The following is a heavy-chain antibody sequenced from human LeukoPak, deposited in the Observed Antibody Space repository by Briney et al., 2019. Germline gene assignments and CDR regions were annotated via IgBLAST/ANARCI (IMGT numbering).Heavy chain of an antibody. D-gene: IGHD2-15*01. J-gene: IGHJ4*02. CDR3: AKGTSSSCYSAPNY. Sequence: GGSPRLSCAASGLTFSSYAMNWVRQAPGKGLEWVSAICSNDNNTYYANSVKGRFTISRDNSKNTLSLQLNSLRAEDTAVYYCAKGTSSSCYSAPNYWGQGTLVTVSS. CDR1: GLTFSSYA. CDR2: ICSNDNNT. V-gene: IGHV3-23*01.